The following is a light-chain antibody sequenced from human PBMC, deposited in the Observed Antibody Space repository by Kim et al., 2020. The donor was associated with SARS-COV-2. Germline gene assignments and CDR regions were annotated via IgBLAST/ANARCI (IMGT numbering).Light chain of an antibody. CDR3: QVWDISTV. V-gene: IGLV3-9*01. Sequence: SYELTQPLSVSVALGQTATIPCEGNNIGRDNVHWYQQKAGQAPVLVIFRNTNRPSGIPERFSGSSSGKTATLTISVAQAGDEADYYCQVWDISTVFGGVT. J-gene: IGLJ3*02. CDR1: NIGRDN. CDR2: RNT.